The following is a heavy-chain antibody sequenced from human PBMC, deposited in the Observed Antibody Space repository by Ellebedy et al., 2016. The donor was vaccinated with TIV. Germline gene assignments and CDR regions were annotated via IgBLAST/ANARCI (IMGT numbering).Heavy chain of an antibody. V-gene: IGHV3-30*18. CDR1: GFTFSRYG. J-gene: IGHJ4*02. CDR2: MSYDGSNI. D-gene: IGHD6-13*01. CDR3: GKKLPGTVEAGVDY. Sequence: GESLKISXAASGFTFSRYGMHWVRQAPGKGLEWVAVMSYDGSNIYYADPVKGRFTISRDNSRNTLFLQMNSLRAEDTAVYYCGKKLPGTVEAGVDYWGQGTLVTVSS.